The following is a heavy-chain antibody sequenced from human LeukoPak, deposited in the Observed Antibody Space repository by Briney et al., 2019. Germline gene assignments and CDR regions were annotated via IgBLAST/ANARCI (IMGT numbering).Heavy chain of an antibody. Sequence: SQTLSLTCDVSGGSISSGGYSWSWIRQAPGKGLEWIAYINHSGSIYYNPSLKSRVTITVDRSKNQFSLKLSSVTAADTAVYYCARAPSYYGSGSYYAFDIWGQGTMVTVSS. J-gene: IGHJ3*02. CDR1: GGSISSGGYS. CDR2: INHSGSI. V-gene: IGHV4-30-2*01. CDR3: ARAPSYYGSGSYYAFDI. D-gene: IGHD3-10*01.